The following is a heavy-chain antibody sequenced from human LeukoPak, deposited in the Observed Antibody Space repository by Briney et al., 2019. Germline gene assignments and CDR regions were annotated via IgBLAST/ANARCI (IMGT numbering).Heavy chain of an antibody. Sequence: GRSLRLSCAASGFTFSSYGMNWVRQAPGKGLEWVAVIWYDGSNKYYADSVKGRFTISRDNSKNTLYLQMNSLRAEDTAVYYCARESSDYYYYYYMDVWGKGTTVTVSS. CDR1: GFTFSSYG. CDR2: IWYDGSNK. CDR3: ARESSDYYYYYYMDV. J-gene: IGHJ6*03. V-gene: IGHV3-33*01.